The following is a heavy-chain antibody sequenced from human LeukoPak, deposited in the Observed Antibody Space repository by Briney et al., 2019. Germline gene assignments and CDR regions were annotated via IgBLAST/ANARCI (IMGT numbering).Heavy chain of an antibody. CDR3: ARERGGYCTNGVCPAFDY. CDR2: INPNSGGT. D-gene: IGHD2-8*01. CDR1: GYTFTGYY. J-gene: IGHJ4*02. Sequence: ASVKVSCKASGYTFTGYYMHWVRQAPGQGLEWMGWINPNSGGTNYAQKFQGRVTMTRDTSISTAYMELRRLRSDDTAVYYCARERGGYCTNGVCPAFDYWGQGTLVTVSS. V-gene: IGHV1-2*02.